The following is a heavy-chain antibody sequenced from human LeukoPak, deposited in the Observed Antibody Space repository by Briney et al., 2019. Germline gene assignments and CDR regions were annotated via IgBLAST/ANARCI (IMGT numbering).Heavy chain of an antibody. Sequence: PGGPLRLSCTVSGFTVSSNSMSWVRQAPGRGLEWVSFIYSDNTHYSDSVKGRFTISRDNAKNTLYLQMNSLRAEDTAVYYCARGDTAMVRGIDYWGQGTLVTVSS. V-gene: IGHV3-53*01. CDR1: GFTVSSNS. CDR2: IYSDNT. J-gene: IGHJ4*02. CDR3: ARGDTAMVRGIDY. D-gene: IGHD5-18*01.